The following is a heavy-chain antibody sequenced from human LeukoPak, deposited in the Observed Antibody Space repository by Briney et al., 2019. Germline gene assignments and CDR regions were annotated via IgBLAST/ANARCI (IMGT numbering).Heavy chain of an antibody. D-gene: IGHD3-16*01. CDR2: MNQDGREK. J-gene: IGHJ6*02. CDR1: GFTFSSYS. Sequence: GGSLRLSCAASGFTFSSYSMNWVRQAPGKGLEWVANMNQDGREKDYVDSVKGRFTISRVNARNPLYLQMGSVRAEDTAVYYCATYTHWVAGDVWGQGTIVTVSS. CDR3: ATYTHWVAGDV. V-gene: IGHV3-7*01.